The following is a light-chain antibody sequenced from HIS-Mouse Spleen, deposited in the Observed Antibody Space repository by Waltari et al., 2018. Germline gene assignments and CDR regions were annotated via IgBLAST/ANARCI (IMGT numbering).Light chain of an antibody. CDR3: QPSHSTPCT. CDR1: QSISSY. CDR2: AAY. J-gene: IGKJ2*02. Sequence: DIQMTQSPSSLSASVGDRVTITCRASQSISSYLNWYQQKPGKAPKRLIYAAYSLQRGVPSRFSGSGSGTDFTLTISSLQPEDFATYYCQPSHSTPCTFGQGTKLEIK. V-gene: IGKV1-39*01.